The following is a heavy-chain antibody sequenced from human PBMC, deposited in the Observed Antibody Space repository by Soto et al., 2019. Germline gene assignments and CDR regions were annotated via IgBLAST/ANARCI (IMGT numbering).Heavy chain of an antibody. CDR2: IIPILGIA. D-gene: IGHD3-3*01. J-gene: IGHJ3*02. V-gene: IGHV1-69*04. CDR1: GGTFSSYT. Sequence: ASVKVSCKASGGTFSSYTISWVRQAPGQGLEWMGRIIPILGIANYAQKFQGRVTITADKSTSTAYMELSSLRSEDTAVYYCAREPPTTSYYDFWSGSTGAFDIWGQGTMVTV. CDR3: AREPPTTSYYDFWSGSTGAFDI.